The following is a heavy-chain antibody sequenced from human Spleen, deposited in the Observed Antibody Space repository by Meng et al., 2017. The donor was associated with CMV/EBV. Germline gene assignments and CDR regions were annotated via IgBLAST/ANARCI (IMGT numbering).Heavy chain of an antibody. V-gene: IGHV3-7*01. CDR1: GLTFSSYW. Sequence: GESLKISCAVSGLTFSSYWMTWVRQAPGKGLEWVANIKQDGSEKYYVDSVKGRFTISKDNAKNSLFLQMNSLRVEDTAVYYCARGGYSSSFYWVDWGQGTLVTVSS. CDR3: ARGGYSSSFYWVD. D-gene: IGHD2/OR15-2a*01. CDR2: IKQDGSEK. J-gene: IGHJ4*02.